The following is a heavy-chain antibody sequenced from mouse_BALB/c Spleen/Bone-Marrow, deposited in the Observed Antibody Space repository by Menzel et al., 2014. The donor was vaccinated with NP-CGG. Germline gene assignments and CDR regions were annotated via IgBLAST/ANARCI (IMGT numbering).Heavy chain of an antibody. CDR1: GYSFTSYW. CDR2: IDPSDSYT. CDR3: TRSYGSSYEYYFDY. V-gene: IGHV1S127*01. D-gene: IGHD1-1*01. J-gene: IGHJ2*01. Sequence: QVQLQQPGAELVKPGALVKMSCKASGYSFTSYWMHWVKQRPGQGLEWIGVIDPSDSYTSYNQKFKGKATMTVDTSSSTAYMQLSSLTSEDSAVYYCTRSYGSSYEYYFDYRGQGTTLTVSS.